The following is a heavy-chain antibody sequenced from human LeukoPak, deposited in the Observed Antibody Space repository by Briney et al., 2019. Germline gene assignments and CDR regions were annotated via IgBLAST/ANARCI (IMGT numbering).Heavy chain of an antibody. CDR3: ARPYSTGPRAFDT. Sequence: SETLSLTCTVSGGSINSFYWSWIRQPPGKGLEWIGYIYYSGSTNYNPSLKSRVTISVDTSKNQFSLKLSSVTAADTAVYFCARPYSTGPRAFDTWGQGTMVTVSS. J-gene: IGHJ3*02. CDR1: GGSINSFY. CDR2: IYYSGST. D-gene: IGHD2-8*02. V-gene: IGHV4-59*01.